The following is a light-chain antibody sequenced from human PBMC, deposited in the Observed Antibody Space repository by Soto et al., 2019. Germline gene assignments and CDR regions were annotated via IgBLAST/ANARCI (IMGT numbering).Light chain of an antibody. V-gene: IGLV2-14*03. CDR1: SSDIGAYNF. CDR2: DVN. Sequence: QSALTQPASVSGSPGQSITISCTGTSSDIGAYNFVSWYQQHPGKAPKLMLYDVNIRPSGVSNRFSGSKSGNTASLTISGLQAEDEAHYYCPSWTPSPTMIFGGGTKLTVL. J-gene: IGLJ2*01. CDR3: PSWTPSPTMI.